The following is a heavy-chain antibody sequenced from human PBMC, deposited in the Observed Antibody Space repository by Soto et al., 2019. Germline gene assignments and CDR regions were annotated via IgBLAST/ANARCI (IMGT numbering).Heavy chain of an antibody. Sequence: GASVKVSCKASGGTFSSYTISWVRQAPGQGLEWMGRIIPILGIANYAQKFQGRVTITADKSTSTAYMELSSLRSEDTAVYYCASPDCSSTSCYSYYYYYGMDVWGQGTTVTVSS. V-gene: IGHV1-69*02. CDR2: IIPILGIA. J-gene: IGHJ6*02. CDR3: ASPDCSSTSCYSYYYYYGMDV. CDR1: GGTFSSYT. D-gene: IGHD2-2*01.